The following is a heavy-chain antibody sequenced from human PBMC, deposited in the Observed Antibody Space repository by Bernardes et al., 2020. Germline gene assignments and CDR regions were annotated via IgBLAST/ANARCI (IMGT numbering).Heavy chain of an antibody. CDR1: GFTFSSYS. D-gene: IGHD2-2*01. CDR3: ARDRCSSTSCFFDY. J-gene: IGHJ4*02. Sequence: GGSLRLSCAASGFTFSSYSMNWVRQAPGKGLEWVANIKQDGTEQYYVDSVKGRFTISRDNAKNSLYLEMNSLRAEDTAVYYCARDRCSSTSCFFDYWGRGTLVTVSS. V-gene: IGHV3-7*03. CDR2: IKQDGTEQ.